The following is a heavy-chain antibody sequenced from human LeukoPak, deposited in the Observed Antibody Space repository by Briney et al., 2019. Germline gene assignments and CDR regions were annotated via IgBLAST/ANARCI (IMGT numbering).Heavy chain of an antibody. D-gene: IGHD1-26*01. V-gene: IGHV3-15*01. CDR2: IKSKTDGGSV. CDR3: TTYHNSGSYQYYFDY. Sequence: GGSLRLSCAASGFTFTNAWMSWVRQAPGKGLEWVGHIKSKTDGGSVDYAAPVKGRFTISRDDSKNTLYLQMNSLKIEDTAVYYCTTYHNSGSYQYYFDYWGQGTLVTVSS. J-gene: IGHJ4*02. CDR1: GFTFTNAW.